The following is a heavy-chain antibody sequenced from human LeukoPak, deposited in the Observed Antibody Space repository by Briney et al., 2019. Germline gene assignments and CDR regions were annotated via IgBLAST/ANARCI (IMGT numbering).Heavy chain of an antibody. CDR2: MYYSGTT. J-gene: IGHJ6*01. CDR3: ATTDKNRYYINV. Sequence: TETLSLTCTVSGNSINIYSWNWIRQSPEKGLEWIAYMYYSGTTNYNPSLENRAAISLDLSRHQFSLRLSSVTAADTAVYFCATTDKNRYYINVWGPGTTVIVSS. CDR1: GNSINIYS. V-gene: IGHV4-59*12. D-gene: IGHD2-21*01.